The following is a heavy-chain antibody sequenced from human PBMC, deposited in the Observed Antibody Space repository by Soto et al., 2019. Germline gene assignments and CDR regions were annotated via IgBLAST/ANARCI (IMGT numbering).Heavy chain of an antibody. CDR3: AKSGSLCFGELFTDY. J-gene: IGHJ4*02. D-gene: IGHD3-10*01. CDR1: GFTFSSYA. Sequence: EVQLLESGGGLVQPGGSLRLSCAASGFTFSSYAMSWVRQAPGKGLEWVSAISGSGGSTYYADSVKGRFTISRDNSKNPLYRKMNSLRAEDTAVYYCAKSGSLCFGELFTDYGGRGTLVPVSS. CDR2: ISGSGGST. V-gene: IGHV3-23*01.